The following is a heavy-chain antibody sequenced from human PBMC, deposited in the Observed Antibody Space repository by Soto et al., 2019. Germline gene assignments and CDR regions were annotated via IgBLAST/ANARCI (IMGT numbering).Heavy chain of an antibody. V-gene: IGHV3-23*04. CDR1: GFIFSNYV. CDR3: AKRPRALLTFDY. D-gene: IGHD1-26*01. J-gene: IGHJ4*02. CDR2: ISDSGGTA. Sequence: EVQLVDSGGGLVQPGGSLRLSCAASGFIFSNYVMSWVRQAPGKGLEWVSSISDSGGTASYADSVKGRFTISRDNSKNTLSLQMNSLRAEDTAIYYCAKRPRALLTFDYWGQGTLVTVSS.